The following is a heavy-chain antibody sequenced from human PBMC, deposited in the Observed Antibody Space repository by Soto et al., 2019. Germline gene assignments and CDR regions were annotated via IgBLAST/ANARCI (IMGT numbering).Heavy chain of an antibody. Sequence: QVQLVQSGAEVTKPGASVKVSCKASGNTFNNYYIHWLRQAPGQGLEWIGVINPSGLSTSYAKKFQGTVTMTRDTSTTTVYMELSSLRSEDTALYFCVSDSNADQRQHVFDIWGQGTLVTVSS. D-gene: IGHD2-8*01. J-gene: IGHJ3*02. CDR1: GNTFNNYY. CDR3: VSDSNADQRQHVFDI. V-gene: IGHV1-46*02. CDR2: INPSGLST.